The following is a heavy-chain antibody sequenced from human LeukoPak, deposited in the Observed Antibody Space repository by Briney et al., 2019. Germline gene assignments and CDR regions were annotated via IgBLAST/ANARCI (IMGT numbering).Heavy chain of an antibody. Sequence: SETLSLTCTVSGGSISGDNWSWIWQPPRKGKEWDGFIYYSGSTNNNPSLTSRVTISVDTSKMQFSLALSAVTAADTAVYYCARDADSNGFDIWGQGTMVTVSS. J-gene: IGHJ3*02. CDR1: GGSISGDN. CDR2: IYYSGST. V-gene: IGHV4-59*01. CDR3: ARDADSNGFDI. D-gene: IGHD3-22*01.